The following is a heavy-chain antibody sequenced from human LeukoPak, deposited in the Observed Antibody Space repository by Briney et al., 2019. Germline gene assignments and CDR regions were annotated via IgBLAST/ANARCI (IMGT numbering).Heavy chain of an antibody. CDR2: IYTSGST. CDR3: ARTGDYYYYMDV. V-gene: IGHV4-61*02. CDR1: GGSISSGSYY. Sequence: SETLSLTCTVSGGSISSGSYYWSWIRQPAGKGLEWIGRIYTSGSTNYNPSLKSRVTISVDTSKNQFSLKLSSVTAADTAVYYCARTGDYYYYMDVWGKGTTVTVSS. J-gene: IGHJ6*03.